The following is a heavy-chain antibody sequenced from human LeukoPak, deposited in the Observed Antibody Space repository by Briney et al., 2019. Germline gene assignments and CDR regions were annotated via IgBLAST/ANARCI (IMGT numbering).Heavy chain of an antibody. CDR3: ARLGPDSSSINSFYF. V-gene: IGHV5-51*01. Sequence: GESLKISCKASAYSFSNYWIAWVRQMPGKGLEWMGIIYPGDSDTRYSPSLQGQVSISADESIGTAYLQWSSLKASDTAMYYCARLGPDSSSINSFYFWGQGTLVTVST. D-gene: IGHD6-6*01. CDR1: AYSFSNYW. J-gene: IGHJ4*02. CDR2: IYPGDSDT.